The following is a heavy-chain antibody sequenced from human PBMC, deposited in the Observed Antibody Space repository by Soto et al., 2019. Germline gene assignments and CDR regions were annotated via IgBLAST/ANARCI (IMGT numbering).Heavy chain of an antibody. CDR3: ARDAAAGLNDC. CDR2: INAYTGNT. Sequence: QVQLVQSGAEVKKPGASVKVSCKASGYTFTNYGISWVRQAPGQGLEWMGWINAYTGNTKSAQKLQGRVTLTTDTATSTAYMELRSLRSDDTDVYYCARDAAAGLNDCWGQGTLVTVSS. J-gene: IGHJ4*02. D-gene: IGHD6-13*01. CDR1: GYTFTNYG. V-gene: IGHV1-18*01.